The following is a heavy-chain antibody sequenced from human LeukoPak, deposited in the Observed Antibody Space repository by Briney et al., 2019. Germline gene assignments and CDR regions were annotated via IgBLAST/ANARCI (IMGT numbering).Heavy chain of an antibody. CDR3: AELGITMIGGV. J-gene: IGHJ6*04. V-gene: IGHV3-23*01. CDR1: GFTFSSYG. Sequence: GGTLRLSCAASGFTFSSYGMSWVRQAPGKGLEWVSAISGSGGSTYYADSVKGRFTISRDNSKNTLYLQMTSLRAEDTAVYYCAELGITMIGGVWGKGTTVTISS. CDR2: ISGSGGST. D-gene: IGHD3-10*02.